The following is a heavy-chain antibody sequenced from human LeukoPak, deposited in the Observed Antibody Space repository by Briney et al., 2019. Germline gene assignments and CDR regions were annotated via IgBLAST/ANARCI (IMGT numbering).Heavy chain of an antibody. Sequence: ASVKVSCKASGYTFTGYYMHWVRQAPGQGLEWMGWINPNSGGTNYAQKFQGRVTMTRDTSISTAYMELSRLRSDDTAVYYCARVPRGSGSPELSRFDYWGQGTLVTVSS. CDR2: INPNSGGT. V-gene: IGHV1-2*02. D-gene: IGHD6-19*01. J-gene: IGHJ4*02. CDR3: ARVPRGSGSPELSRFDY. CDR1: GYTFTGYY.